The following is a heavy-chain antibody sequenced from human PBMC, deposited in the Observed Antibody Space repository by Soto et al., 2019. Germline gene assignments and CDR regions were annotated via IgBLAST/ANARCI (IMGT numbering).Heavy chain of an antibody. CDR2: IDYAGNT. CDR1: GGSITGYF. Sequence: SETLSPNCTDCGGSITGYFWSGIRHPPGSGVAWIWYIDYAGNTLYTPSLNNRVTISVDTSKNQFSLELSSVTAADTAVYYCARHDAVPKLQNGMGVWGQGTTVTVYS. D-gene: IGHD1-1*01. CDR3: ARHDAVPKLQNGMGV. J-gene: IGHJ6*02. V-gene: IGHV4-59*01.